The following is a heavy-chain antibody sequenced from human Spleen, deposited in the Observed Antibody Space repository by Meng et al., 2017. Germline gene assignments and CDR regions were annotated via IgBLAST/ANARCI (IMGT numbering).Heavy chain of an antibody. CDR2: ISWNSVRI. Sequence: GGSLRLSCAGSGFTFDDYAMHWVRQVPGEGLEWVSGISWNSVRIGYADSVKGRFTISRDNAKNSLYLQMKSLRAEDTALYYCAKGPGYGDLLPPDYWGQGTLVTVSS. V-gene: IGHV3-9*01. CDR1: GFTFDDYA. CDR3: AKGPGYGDLLPPDY. J-gene: IGHJ4*02. D-gene: IGHD4-17*01.